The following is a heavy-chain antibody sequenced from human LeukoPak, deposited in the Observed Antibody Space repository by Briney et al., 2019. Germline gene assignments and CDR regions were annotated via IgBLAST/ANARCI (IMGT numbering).Heavy chain of an antibody. CDR3: ARDLGRNYGDYLEDY. CDR2: ISAYNGNT. D-gene: IGHD4-17*01. J-gene: IGHJ4*02. CDR1: GYTFTIYG. V-gene: IGHV1-18*04. Sequence: ASVTVSCKASGYTFTIYGISWVRQAPGQGLEWMGWISAYNGNTNYAQKLQGRVTMTTDTSTSTAYMELRSLRSDDTAVYYCARDLGRNYGDYLEDYWGQGTLVTVSS.